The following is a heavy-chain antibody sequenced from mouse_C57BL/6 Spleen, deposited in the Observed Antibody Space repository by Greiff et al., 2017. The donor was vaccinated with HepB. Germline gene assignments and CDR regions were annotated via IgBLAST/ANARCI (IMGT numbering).Heavy chain of an antibody. CDR1: GYSFTGYY. CDR3: ARGGELYYPSFDY. Sequence: EVQLQQSGPELVKPGASVKISCKASGYSFTGYYMNWVKQSPEKSLEWIGEINPSTGGTTYNQKFKAKATLTVDKSSSTAYMQLKSLTSEDSAVYYCARGGELYYPSFDYWGQGTTLTVSS. CDR2: INPSTGGT. D-gene: IGHD1-1*01. V-gene: IGHV1-42*01. J-gene: IGHJ2*01.